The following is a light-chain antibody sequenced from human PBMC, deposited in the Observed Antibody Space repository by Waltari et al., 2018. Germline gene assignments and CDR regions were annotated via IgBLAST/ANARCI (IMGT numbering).Light chain of an antibody. CDR1: QSISSSY. V-gene: IGKV3-20*01. CDR3: QQSGSSSYT. Sequence: EIVLTQSPGTLSLSPGERATLSCRASQSISSSYLAWYQQKPGQAPRLLIHGASSRATGIPDRFSGFGSRTDFTLTISRLEPEDFAVYYCQQSGSSSYTFGQGTKLEIK. J-gene: IGKJ2*01. CDR2: GAS.